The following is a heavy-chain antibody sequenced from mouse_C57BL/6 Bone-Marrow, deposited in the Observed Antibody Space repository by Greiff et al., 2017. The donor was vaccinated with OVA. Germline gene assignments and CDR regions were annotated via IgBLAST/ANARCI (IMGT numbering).Heavy chain of an antibody. D-gene: IGHD2-2*01. CDR3: ARPSTMVTTGWYFDV. CDR2: IYPGDGDT. CDR1: GYAFSSYW. Sequence: VQLQQSGAELVKPGASVKISCKASGYAFSSYWMNWVKQRPGKGLEWIGQIYPGDGDTNYNGKFKGKATLTADKSSSTAYMQLSRLTSEDSAVYFCARPSTMVTTGWYFDVWGTGTTVTVSS. V-gene: IGHV1-80*01. J-gene: IGHJ1*03.